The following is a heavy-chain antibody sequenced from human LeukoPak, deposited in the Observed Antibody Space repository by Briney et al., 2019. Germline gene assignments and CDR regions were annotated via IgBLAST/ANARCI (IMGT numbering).Heavy chain of an antibody. Sequence: GESLKISCMGSGNSFTNYWIGWVRHVPEGCLEWVGVIYPSDCKTRYSPSFQGQVTISADKSIDTAYLQWSSLKASDTAMYYCARQRDSGFDFDSWGQGTLVTVSS. CDR1: GNSFTNYW. V-gene: IGHV5-51*01. D-gene: IGHD5-12*01. J-gene: IGHJ4*02. CDR2: IYPSDCKT. CDR3: ARQRDSGFDFDS.